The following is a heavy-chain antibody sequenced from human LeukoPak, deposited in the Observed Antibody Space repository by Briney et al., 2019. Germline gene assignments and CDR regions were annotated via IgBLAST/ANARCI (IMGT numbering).Heavy chain of an antibody. CDR2: ISAYNGNT. CDR3: ARDRHDYGDYFCDY. J-gene: IGHJ4*02. Sequence: ASVKVSCKASGYTFTSYGISWVRQAPGQGLEWMGWISAYNGNTNYAQKLQGRVTMTTDTSTSTAYMELRSLRSDDTVVYYCARDRHDYGDYFCDYWGQGTLVTVSS. D-gene: IGHD4-17*01. CDR1: GYTFTSYG. V-gene: IGHV1-18*01.